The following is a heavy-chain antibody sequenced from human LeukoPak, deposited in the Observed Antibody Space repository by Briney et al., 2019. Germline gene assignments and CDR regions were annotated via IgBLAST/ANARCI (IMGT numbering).Heavy chain of an antibody. V-gene: IGHV3-23*01. D-gene: IGHD4-11*01. CDR2: ISASGGGT. J-gene: IGHJ4*02. CDR3: ANGWPTATRNFDL. CDR1: XFXSYA. Sequence: XFXSYAXXWVRQAPGKGLEXVSAISASGGGTYYADSVEGRFTISRDNSKNTLYLQMNSLRGEDTAVYYCANGWPTATRNFDLWGQGTLVTVST.